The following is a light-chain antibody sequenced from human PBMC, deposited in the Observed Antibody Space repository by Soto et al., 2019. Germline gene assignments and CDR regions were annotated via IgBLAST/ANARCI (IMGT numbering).Light chain of an antibody. CDR3: CSYTTSNTRQIV. V-gene: IGLV2-14*01. Sequence: QSALTQPASVSGSPGQSITISCTGTSSDVGGYNYVSWYQQHPGKAPKFMIYDVSNRPSGVSNRFSGSKSGNAASLTISWLRAEDEADYYCCSYTTSNTRQIVFGTGTKITVL. CDR2: DVS. CDR1: SSDVGGYNY. J-gene: IGLJ1*01.